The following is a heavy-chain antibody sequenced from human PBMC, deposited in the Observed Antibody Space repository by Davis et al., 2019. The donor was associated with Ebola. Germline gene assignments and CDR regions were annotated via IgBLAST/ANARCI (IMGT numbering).Heavy chain of an antibody. CDR2: INHSGST. Sequence: SQTLSLTCAVYGGSFSGYYWSWIRQPPGKGLEWIGEINHSGSTNYNPSLKSRVTISVDTSKNQFSLKLSSVTAADTAVYYCARVRPHYDSSGYYWDNWFDPWGQGTLVTVSS. CDR3: ARVRPHYDSSGYYWDNWFDP. J-gene: IGHJ5*02. CDR1: GGSFSGYY. D-gene: IGHD3-22*01. V-gene: IGHV4-34*01.